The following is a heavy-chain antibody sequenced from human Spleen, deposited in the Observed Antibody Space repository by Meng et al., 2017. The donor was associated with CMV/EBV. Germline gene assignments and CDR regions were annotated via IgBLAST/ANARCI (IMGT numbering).Heavy chain of an antibody. CDR1: GFTFSNYA. J-gene: IGHJ4*02. V-gene: IGHV3-23*01. CDR2: ISGSGGST. D-gene: IGHD1-26*01. Sequence: GESLKISCAASGFTFSNYAMSWVRQAPGKGLEWVSGISGSGGSTYYADSYADSVKGRITISRDNSKNTLYLQMNSLRAEDTAVYYCARDHRSGSYYGYGYFDYWGQGTLVTVSS. CDR3: ARDHRSGSYYGYGYFDY.